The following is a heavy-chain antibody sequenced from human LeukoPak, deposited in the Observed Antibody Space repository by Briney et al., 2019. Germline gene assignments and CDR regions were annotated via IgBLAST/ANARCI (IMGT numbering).Heavy chain of an antibody. J-gene: IGHJ5*02. Sequence: GESLKIPCKGSGYSFTSYWIGWVRQMPGQGLEWMGIIYPGDSDTRYSPSFQGQVTISADKSISTAYLQWSSLKASDTAMYYCARLHGYSYAVNWFDPWGQGTLVTVSS. D-gene: IGHD5-18*01. CDR3: ARLHGYSYAVNWFDP. CDR2: IYPGDSDT. V-gene: IGHV5-51*01. CDR1: GYSFTSYW.